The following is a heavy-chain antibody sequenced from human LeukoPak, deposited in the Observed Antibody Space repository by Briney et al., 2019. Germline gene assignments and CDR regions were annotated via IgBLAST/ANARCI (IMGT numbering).Heavy chain of an antibody. V-gene: IGHV3-7*01. CDR3: ARDTLGEGEDANYAVYYFDY. CDR1: GFRFNTYW. Sequence: HPGGSLRLSCAASGFRFNTYWMSWVRQAPGKGLEWVANIKQDGNEKYYADSVKGRFTISRDNGKNSLDLQMNSLRADDTAVYYCARDTLGEGEDANYAVYYFDYWGQGTLVTVSS. J-gene: IGHJ4*02. CDR2: IKQDGNEK. D-gene: IGHD4/OR15-4a*01.